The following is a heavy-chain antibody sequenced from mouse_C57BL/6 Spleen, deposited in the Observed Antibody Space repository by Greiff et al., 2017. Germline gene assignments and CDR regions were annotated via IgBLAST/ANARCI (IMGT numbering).Heavy chain of an antibody. CDR1: GFSFSSYG. CDR2: ISSGGSYT. CDR3: ASLDWFAY. Sequence: EVPVVESGGDLVKPGGSLKLSCAASGFSFSSYGMSWVRQTPDKGLGWVATISSGGSYTYYPDSVKGRLTISRDDAKNTLYLQMSGLKSEDTAMYYCASLDWFAYWGQGTLVTVSA. V-gene: IGHV5-6*01. J-gene: IGHJ3*01.